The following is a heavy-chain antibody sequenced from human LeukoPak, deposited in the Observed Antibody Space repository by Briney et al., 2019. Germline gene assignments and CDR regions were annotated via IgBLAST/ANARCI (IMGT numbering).Heavy chain of an antibody. D-gene: IGHD2-2*01. J-gene: IGHJ3*02. CDR3: AREGCGSTSCYASGAFDI. CDR1: GGTFSSYA. CDR2: IIPIFGTA. Sequence: SVKVSCNASGGTFSSYAISWVRQAPGQGLEWMGGIIPIFGTANYAQKFQGRVTITADESTSTAYMELSSLRSEDTAVYYCAREGCGSTSCYASGAFDIWGQGTMVTVSS. V-gene: IGHV1-69*13.